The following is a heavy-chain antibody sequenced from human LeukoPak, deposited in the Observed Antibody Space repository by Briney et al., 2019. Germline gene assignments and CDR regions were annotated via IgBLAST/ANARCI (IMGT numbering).Heavy chain of an antibody. V-gene: IGHV3-21*01. D-gene: IGHD3-3*01. CDR2: ISSSSSYI. CDR3: ARVADFWSGYWGYDY. J-gene: IGHJ4*02. CDR1: GFTFSSYS. Sequence: GGSLRLSCAASGFTFSSYSMNWVRQAPGKGLEWVSSISSSSSYIYYADSVKGRFTISRDNAKNSLYLQMNSLRAEDTAVYYCARVADFWSGYWGYDYWGQGTLVTVSS.